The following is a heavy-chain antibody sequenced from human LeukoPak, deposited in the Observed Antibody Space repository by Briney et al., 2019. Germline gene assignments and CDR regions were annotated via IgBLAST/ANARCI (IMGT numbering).Heavy chain of an antibody. V-gene: IGHV3-48*02. J-gene: IGHJ4*02. Sequence: GGSLRLSCAACGFTFSSYSMSWVRQAPGKGLEWVSYISSSSSGMYYADSMKGRFTISRDNAKNSLYLQMNNLRDEDTAVYYCARGSGNSFDYWGQGALVTVSS. CDR1: GFTFSSYS. CDR2: ISSSSSGM. CDR3: ARGSGNSFDY. D-gene: IGHD3-10*01.